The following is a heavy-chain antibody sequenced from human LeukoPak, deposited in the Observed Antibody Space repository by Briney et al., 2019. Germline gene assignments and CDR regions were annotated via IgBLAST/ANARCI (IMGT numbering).Heavy chain of an antibody. J-gene: IGHJ4*02. V-gene: IGHV3-30*02. D-gene: IGHD3-10*01. Sequence: GGSLRLSCAASGFTFSSYGMHWVRQAPGKGLEWVAFIWYDGSSQRYTDSVKGRFTISRDNSKNTVYLQMNSLRAEDTAVYYCAKRRDVAEGGSGAFDYGGEGSLVTVSS. CDR2: IWYDGSSQ. CDR1: GFTFSSYG. CDR3: AKRRDVAEGGSGAFDY.